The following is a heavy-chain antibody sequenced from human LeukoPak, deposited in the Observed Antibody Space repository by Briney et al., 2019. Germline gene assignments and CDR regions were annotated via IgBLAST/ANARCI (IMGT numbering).Heavy chain of an antibody. J-gene: IGHJ4*02. V-gene: IGHV3-30*03. D-gene: IGHD3-10*01. CDR1: GFTFSSYG. Sequence: GGSLRLSCAASGFTFSSYGMHWVRQAPGKGLEWVAVISYDGSNKYYADSVKGRFTISRDNSKNTLYLQMNSLRAEDTAVYYCARDLRDYYGSGSYKAFDYWGQGTLVTVSS. CDR2: ISYDGSNK. CDR3: ARDLRDYYGSGSYKAFDY.